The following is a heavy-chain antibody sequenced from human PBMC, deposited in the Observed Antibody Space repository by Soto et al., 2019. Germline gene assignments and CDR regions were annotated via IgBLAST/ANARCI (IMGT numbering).Heavy chain of an antibody. CDR1: GFTFSDYY. CDR3: ARDMYSSSSPEGLGY. J-gene: IGHJ4*02. D-gene: IGHD6-6*01. Sequence: PGGSLRLSCAASGFTFSDYYMSWIRQAPGKGLEWVSYISSSSSYTNYADSVKGRFTISRDNAKNSLYLQMNSLRAEDTAVYYCARDMYSSSSPEGLGYWGQGTLVTVSS. CDR2: ISSSSSYT. V-gene: IGHV3-11*06.